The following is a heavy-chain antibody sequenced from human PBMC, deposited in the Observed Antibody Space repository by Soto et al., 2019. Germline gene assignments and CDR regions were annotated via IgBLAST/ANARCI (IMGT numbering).Heavy chain of an antibody. J-gene: IGHJ4*02. CDR3: GREYCTSTSCYGVDY. D-gene: IGHD2-2*01. V-gene: IGHV1-18*01. CDR2: ISGSNGNT. CDR1: GDTFATYG. Sequence: QVQLVQSGAEVKMPGASVKVSCKASGDTFATYGISWVRQAPGQGLEWMGWISGSNGNTRYAQRFQGRVIMTADTSTSTAYMELRSLSSDDTAVYYCGREYCTSTSCYGVDYWGQGTLVTVSS.